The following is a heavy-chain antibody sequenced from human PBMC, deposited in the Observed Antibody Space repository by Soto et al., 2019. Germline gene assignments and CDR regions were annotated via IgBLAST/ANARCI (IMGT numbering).Heavy chain of an antibody. CDR3: AKVGGYAFDI. D-gene: IGHD1-26*01. V-gene: IGHV3-30*18. J-gene: IGHJ3*02. CDR2: ISYDGSNK. CDR1: GFTFSSYG. Sequence: PVGSLRLSCAASGFTFSSYGMHWVRQAPGKVLEWVAVISYDGSNKYYADSVKGRFTISRDNSKNTLYLQMNSLRAEDTAVYYCAKVGGYAFDIWGQGTMVTVSS.